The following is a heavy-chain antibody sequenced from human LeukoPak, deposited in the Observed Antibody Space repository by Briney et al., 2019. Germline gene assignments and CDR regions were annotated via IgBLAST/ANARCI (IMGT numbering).Heavy chain of an antibody. J-gene: IGHJ5*02. V-gene: IGHV3-66*02. CDR1: GFTVSSNY. Sequence: GGSLRLSCAASGFTVSSNYMSWVRQAPGKGLEWVSVIYSGGSTYYADSVKGRFTISRDNSKNTLYLQMNSLRAEDTAVYHCVRMEGYCSSTSCPAGFDPWGQGTLVTVSS. D-gene: IGHD2-2*01. CDR3: VRMEGYCSSTSCPAGFDP. CDR2: IYSGGST.